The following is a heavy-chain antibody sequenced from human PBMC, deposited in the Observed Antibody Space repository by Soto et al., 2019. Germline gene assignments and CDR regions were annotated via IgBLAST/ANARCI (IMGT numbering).Heavy chain of an antibody. CDR1: GYTFTTYG. CDR2: ISAYNGGA. Sequence: QVQLVQSGAEVKKPGASVKVSCKASGYTFTTYGISWVRQAPGQGLERMGWISAYNGGANYVQKFQGRVTMSTDTSTSTAYMELRSLRSDDTAMYYCARWDCSHNNCNGDYLQYWGQGSLVSVSS. V-gene: IGHV1-18*01. J-gene: IGHJ1*01. D-gene: IGHD2-15*01. CDR3: ARWDCSHNNCNGDYLQY.